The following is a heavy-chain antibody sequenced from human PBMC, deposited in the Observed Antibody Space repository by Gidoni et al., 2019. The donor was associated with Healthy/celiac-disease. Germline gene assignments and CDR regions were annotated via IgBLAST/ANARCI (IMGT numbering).Heavy chain of an antibody. J-gene: IGHJ4*02. D-gene: IGHD6-19*01. CDR3: ARNPRLSSGWYEVDVYFDY. CDR1: GFTFSSYW. CDR2: IKQDGSEK. Sequence: EVQLVESGGGLVQPGGSLRLSCAASGFTFSSYWMSWVRQAPGKGLEWVANIKQDGSEKYYVDSVKGRFTISRDNAKNSLYLQMNSLRAEDTAVYYCARNPRLSSGWYEVDVYFDYWGQGTLVTVSS. V-gene: IGHV3-7*01.